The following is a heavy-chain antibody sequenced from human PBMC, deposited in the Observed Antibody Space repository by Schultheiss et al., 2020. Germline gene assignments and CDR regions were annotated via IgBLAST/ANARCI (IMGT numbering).Heavy chain of an antibody. V-gene: IGHV3-48*01. CDR2: ISSSGSTI. Sequence: GGSLRLSCAASGFTFSSYSMNWVRQAPGKGLEWVSYISSSGSTIYYADSVKGRFTISRDNSKNTLYLQMNSLRAEDTAVYYCARADRFGGFDYWGQGTLVTVSS. D-gene: IGHD3-10*01. CDR3: ARADRFGGFDY. J-gene: IGHJ4*02. CDR1: GFTFSSYS.